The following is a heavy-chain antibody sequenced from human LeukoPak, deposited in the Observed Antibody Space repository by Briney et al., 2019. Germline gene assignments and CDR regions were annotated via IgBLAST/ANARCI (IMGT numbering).Heavy chain of an antibody. Sequence: SETLSLTCTVSGGSISPYYWSWIRQPPGKGLEWIGYIYYSGSTNYNPSLKSRVTMSVDTSKNQFSLKLTSVTAADTAVYYCARLLMVYNNWFDPWGQGTLVTVSS. V-gene: IGHV4-59*01. CDR1: GGSISPYY. J-gene: IGHJ5*02. D-gene: IGHD2-8*01. CDR3: ARLLMVYNNWFDP. CDR2: IYYSGST.